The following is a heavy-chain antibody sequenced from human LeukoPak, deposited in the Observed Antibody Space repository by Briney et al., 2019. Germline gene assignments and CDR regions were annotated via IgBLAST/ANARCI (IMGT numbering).Heavy chain of an antibody. CDR1: GGTFSSYA. CDR3: ARARGDSLARYYYYGMDV. D-gene: IGHD5-18*01. CDR2: IIPIFGTA. Sequence: GASVKVSCKASGGTFSSYAISWVRQAPGQGLEWMGGIIPIFGTANYAQKFQGRVTITADESTSTAYMELSSLRSEDTAVYYCARARGDSLARYYYYGMDVWGQGTTVTVSS. J-gene: IGHJ6*02. V-gene: IGHV1-69*13.